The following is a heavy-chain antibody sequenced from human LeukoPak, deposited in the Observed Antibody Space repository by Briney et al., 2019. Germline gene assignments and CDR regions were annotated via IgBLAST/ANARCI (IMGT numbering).Heavy chain of an antibody. Sequence: SETLSLTCTVSGGSISSYYWSWIRQPAGKGLEWIGRIYTSGSTNYNPSLKSRVTMSVDTSKNQFSLKLSSVTAADTAVYYCARDGIIAAQGTYYYYYYMDVWGKGTTVTVSS. V-gene: IGHV4-4*07. D-gene: IGHD6-13*01. CDR1: GGSISSYY. CDR3: ARDGIIAAQGTYYYYYYMDV. CDR2: IYTSGST. J-gene: IGHJ6*03.